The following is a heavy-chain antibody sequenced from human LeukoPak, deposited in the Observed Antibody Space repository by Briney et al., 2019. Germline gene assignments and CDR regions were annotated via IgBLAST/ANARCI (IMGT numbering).Heavy chain of an antibody. V-gene: IGHV1-18*01. Sequence: ASVKVSCKASGYTFTSYSISWVRLTPGQGLEWMGWISAYNGNTNYAQKLQGRVTMTTDTSTSTAYMELRSLRSDDTAVYYCAKVGTMVRGVAGDWFDPWGQGTLVTVSS. J-gene: IGHJ5*02. CDR2: ISAYNGNT. CDR1: GYTFTSYS. D-gene: IGHD3-10*01. CDR3: AKVGTMVRGVAGDWFDP.